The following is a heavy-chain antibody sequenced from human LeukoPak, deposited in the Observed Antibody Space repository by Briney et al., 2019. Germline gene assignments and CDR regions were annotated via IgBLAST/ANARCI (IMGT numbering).Heavy chain of an antibody. V-gene: IGHV4-39*01. CDR2: ITYSGST. CDR1: GGSISSSTYY. D-gene: IGHD1-26*01. J-gene: IGHJ4*02. Sequence: SETLSLTCTVSGGSISSSTYYWAWIRQSPGKGLEWIGSITYSGSTYYNPSLESRVTISVDTSKNQFSLRLISVTAVDTAVNYCARQGVGATDCWGQGTLVTVSS. CDR3: ARQGVGATDC.